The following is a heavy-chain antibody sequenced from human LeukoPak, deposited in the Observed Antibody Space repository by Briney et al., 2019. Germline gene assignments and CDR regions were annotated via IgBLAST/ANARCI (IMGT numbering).Heavy chain of an antibody. CDR1: GYSISSGYY. CDR3: ARAVHTSSWYLDY. J-gene: IGHJ4*02. D-gene: IGHD6-13*01. Sequence: PSETLSLTCAVSGYSISSGYYWGWTRQPPGKGLEWIGSVYHSGSTYYNPSLKSRVTISVDTSKNQFSLKLSSVTAADTAVYYCARAVHTSSWYLDYWGQGTLVTVSS. V-gene: IGHV4-38-2*01. CDR2: VYHSGST.